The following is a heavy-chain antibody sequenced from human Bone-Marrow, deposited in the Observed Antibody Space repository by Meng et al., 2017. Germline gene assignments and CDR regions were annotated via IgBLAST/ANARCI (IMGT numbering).Heavy chain of an antibody. J-gene: IGHJ6*02. V-gene: IGHV3-33*01. CDR3: ERDVGSYYRGLLHYYYYGMGV. D-gene: IGHD1-26*01. CDR1: GFTFSSYG. CDR2: IWYDGSNK. Sequence: GESLKISCAASGFTFSSYGMHWVRQAPGKGLEWVAGIWYDGSNKYYADSVKGRFTISRDNSKTTLYLQMNSLRAEDTAVYDCERDVGSYYRGLLHYYYYGMGVWGQGTMVTVSS.